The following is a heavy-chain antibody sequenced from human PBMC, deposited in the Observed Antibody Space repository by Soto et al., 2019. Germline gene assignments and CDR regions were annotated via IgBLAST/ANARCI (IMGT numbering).Heavy chain of an antibody. CDR2: ISRDGNNK. D-gene: IGHD3-3*01. J-gene: IGHJ4*01. Sequence: QVQLVASGGGVVHLGRSLTLSCAASGFTFNRHAIHWVRQSPGKGLEWVTVISRDGNNKYSADSVKGRVTISRDNAKNTVILQMNSLRREDTAIYYCARAKSGAVADSFDYWGHGTPVTVSS. CDR3: ARAKSGAVADSFDY. V-gene: IGHV3-30-3*01. CDR1: GFTFNRHA.